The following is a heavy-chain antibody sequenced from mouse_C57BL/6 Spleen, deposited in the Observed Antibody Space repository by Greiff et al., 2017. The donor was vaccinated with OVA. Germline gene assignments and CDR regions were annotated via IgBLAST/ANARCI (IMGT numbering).Heavy chain of an antibody. V-gene: IGHV3-6*01. CDR2: ISYDGSN. CDR3: ARTGTGPYFDY. Sequence: EVKLQESGPGLVKPSQSLSLTCSVTGYSITSGYYWNWIRQFPGNKLEWMGYISYDGSNNYNPSLKNRISITRDTSKNQFFLKLNSVTTEDTATYYCARTGTGPYFDYWGQGTTLTVSS. D-gene: IGHD4-1*01. CDR1: GYSITSGYY. J-gene: IGHJ2*01.